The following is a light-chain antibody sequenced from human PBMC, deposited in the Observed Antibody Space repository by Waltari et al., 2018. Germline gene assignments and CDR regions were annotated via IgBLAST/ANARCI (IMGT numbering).Light chain of an antibody. Sequence: QSVLTQPPSVSGAPGQRVTISCTGSSSNIGAGYDVHWYQQLPGTVPKLPIFGNTNRPSGVPDRFSGSKSGTSASLAITGLQAEDEADYYCHSYDRSLRDVFGTGTKVTVL. J-gene: IGLJ1*01. CDR1: SSNIGAGYD. CDR2: GNT. CDR3: HSYDRSLRDV. V-gene: IGLV1-40*01.